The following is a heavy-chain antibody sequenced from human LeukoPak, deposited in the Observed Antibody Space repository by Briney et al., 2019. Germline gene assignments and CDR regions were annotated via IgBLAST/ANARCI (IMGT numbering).Heavy chain of an antibody. V-gene: IGHV4-4*07. D-gene: IGHD3-10*01. CDR1: GGSISSYY. CDR3: AREVVDGSGSYDYFDY. J-gene: IGHJ4*02. CDR2: IYTSGST. Sequence: SETLSLTCTVSGGSISSYYWSWIRQPAGKGLEWIGRIYTSGSTNYNPSLKSRVTMSVDTSKNQFSLKLSSVTAADTAVYYCAREVVDGSGSYDYFDYWGQGTLVTVSS.